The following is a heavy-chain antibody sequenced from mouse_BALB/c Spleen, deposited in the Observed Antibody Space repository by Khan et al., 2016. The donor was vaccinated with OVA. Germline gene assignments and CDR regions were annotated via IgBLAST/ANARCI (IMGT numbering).Heavy chain of an antibody. D-gene: IGHD2-14*01. V-gene: IGHV9-3-1*01. J-gene: IGHJ4*01. CDR1: GYTFTNYG. Sequence: QFQLVQSGPELKKPGETVKISCKASGYTFTNYGMNWVKQAPGKGLKWMGWINTYTGEPTYADDFKGRFAFSLETSASTAYLQINNLKNEDTATYFCARKYYRYDAMDYWGQGTSVTVSS. CDR3: ARKYYRYDAMDY. CDR2: INTYTGEP.